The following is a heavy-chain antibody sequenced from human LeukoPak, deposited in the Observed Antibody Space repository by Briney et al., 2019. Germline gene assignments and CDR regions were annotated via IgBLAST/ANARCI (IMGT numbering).Heavy chain of an antibody. J-gene: IGHJ3*02. CDR2: ISYDGSNK. D-gene: IGHD1-26*01. Sequence: SGGSLRLSCAASGFTFSSYAMHWVRQAPGKGLEWVAVISYDGSNKYYADSVKGRFTISRDNSKNTLYLQMNSLRAEDTAVYYCARDSAGADAFDIWGQGTMVTVSS. CDR3: ARDSAGADAFDI. V-gene: IGHV3-30*04. CDR1: GFTFSSYA.